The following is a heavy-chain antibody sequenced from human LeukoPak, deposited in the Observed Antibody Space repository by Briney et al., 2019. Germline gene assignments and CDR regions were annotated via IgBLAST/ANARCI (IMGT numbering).Heavy chain of an antibody. CDR2: ITDIGGTT. CDR1: GFSFSSYA. V-gene: IGHV3-23*01. J-gene: IGHJ4*02. CDR3: ATTGQGYTYGFDY. Sequence: GGSLRLSCAASGFSFSSYAMSWVRQAPGQGLEWVSTITDIGGTTCYADSVEGRFTISRDNSKNMLYLQMDNLRVEDTAVFYCATTGQGYTYGFDYWGQGTLVTVSP. D-gene: IGHD5-18*01.